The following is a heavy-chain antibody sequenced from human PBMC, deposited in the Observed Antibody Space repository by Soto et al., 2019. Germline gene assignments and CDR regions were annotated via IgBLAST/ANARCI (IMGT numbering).Heavy chain of an antibody. V-gene: IGHV3-53*01. CDR1: GFSVSSNY. Sequence: GGSLRLSCAISGFSVSSNYLSWVRQAPGKGLEWVSVHYSGGSTYYADSVQGRLTISRDKSKDTVDLQMNSLRAEDTAVYYCVSWVSAHFDYWGQGTLVTVSS. CDR3: VSWVSAHFDY. D-gene: IGHD2-8*01. CDR2: HYSGGST. J-gene: IGHJ4*02.